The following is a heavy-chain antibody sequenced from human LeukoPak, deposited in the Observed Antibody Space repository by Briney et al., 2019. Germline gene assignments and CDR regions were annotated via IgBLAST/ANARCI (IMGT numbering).Heavy chain of an antibody. D-gene: IGHD6-19*01. Sequence: PGGSLRLSCAASGFIFNNYAMSWVRQAPGKGLEWVSAISGSGGSTYYADSVKGRFTISRDNSKNTLYLQMNSLRAEDTAVYYCAKAFPPRGSSGWTDYWGQGTLVTVSS. J-gene: IGHJ4*02. CDR1: GFIFNNYA. CDR3: AKAFPPRGSSGWTDY. CDR2: ISGSGGST. V-gene: IGHV3-23*01.